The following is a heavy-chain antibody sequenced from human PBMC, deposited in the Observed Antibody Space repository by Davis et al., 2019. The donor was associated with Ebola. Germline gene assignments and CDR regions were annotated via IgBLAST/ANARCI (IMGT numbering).Heavy chain of an antibody. CDR3: SKQGVAPIWGDFSYHGMDV. CDR1: GFTFSSYW. V-gene: IGHV3-7*03. D-gene: IGHD5-12*01. CDR2: IKQDGSEK. J-gene: IGHJ6*02. Sequence: PGGSLRLSCAASGFTFSSYWMSWVRKAPGKGLEWVANIKQDGSEKYYVDSVKGRFTISRDSAKDSLYLQMTSLRADDTAVYYCSKQGVAPIWGDFSYHGMDVWGQGTTVTVSS.